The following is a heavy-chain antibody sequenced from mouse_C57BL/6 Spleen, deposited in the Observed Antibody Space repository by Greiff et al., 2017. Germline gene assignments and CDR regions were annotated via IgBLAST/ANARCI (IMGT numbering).Heavy chain of an antibody. CDR2: IYPGDGDT. J-gene: IGHJ1*01. D-gene: IGHD2-13*01. V-gene: IGHV1-82*01. Sequence: VQLKESGPELVKPGASVKISCKASGYAFSSSWMNWVKQRPGKGLEWIGRIYPGDGDTNYNGKFKGKATLTADKSSSTAYMQLSSLTSEDSAVYFGEKMGDYDSGPYWYFDVWGQGTTVTVSA. CDR3: EKMGDYDSGPYWYFDV. CDR1: GYAFSSSW.